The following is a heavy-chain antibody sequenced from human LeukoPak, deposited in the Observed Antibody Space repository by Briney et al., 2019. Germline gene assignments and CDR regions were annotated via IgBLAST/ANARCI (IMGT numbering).Heavy chain of an antibody. D-gene: IGHD3-10*01. CDR3: ARDVPTYYGSGSYYFDY. Sequence: ASVKVSCKGSGYTFSSYGISWVRQAPGQGLEWMGWISTYNGNTNYAQKLQGRVTMTTDTSTSTAYMELSSLRSEDTAVYYCARDVPTYYGSGSYYFDYWGQGTLVTVSS. V-gene: IGHV1-18*01. CDR1: GYTFSSYG. J-gene: IGHJ4*02. CDR2: ISTYNGNT.